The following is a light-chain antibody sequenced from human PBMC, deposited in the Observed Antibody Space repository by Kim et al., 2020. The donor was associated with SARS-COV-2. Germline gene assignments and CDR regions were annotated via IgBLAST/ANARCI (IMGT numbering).Light chain of an antibody. Sequence: LSAGERATLSCRAKQSFSSSYLAWYLQKPGQAPRLIIYSAYSRATGIADRFSGSGSGTDFTLTISSLAPEDFAVYYCQHYGDSAYTFGQGTKLEI. CDR3: QHYGDSAYT. J-gene: IGKJ2*01. V-gene: IGKV3-20*01. CDR1: QSFSSSY. CDR2: SAY.